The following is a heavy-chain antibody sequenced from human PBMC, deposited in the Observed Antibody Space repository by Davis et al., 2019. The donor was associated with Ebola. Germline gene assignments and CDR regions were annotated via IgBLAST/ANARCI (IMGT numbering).Heavy chain of an antibody. V-gene: IGHV1-18*01. CDR2: ISAYNGNT. Sequence: AASVTVSCKASGYTFTSYGISWVRQAPGQGLEWMGWISAYNGNTNYAQKLQGRVTMTTDTSTSTAYMELRSLRSDDTAGYYCARDTSGIAVAGQWGQGTLVTVSS. D-gene: IGHD6-19*01. CDR3: ARDTSGIAVAGQ. J-gene: IGHJ4*02. CDR1: GYTFTSYG.